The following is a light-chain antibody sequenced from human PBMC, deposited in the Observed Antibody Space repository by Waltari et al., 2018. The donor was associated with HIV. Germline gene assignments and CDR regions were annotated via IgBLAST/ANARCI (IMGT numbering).Light chain of an antibody. Sequence: QPVVTQEPSLTVSPGETVILTCASSTGVVTRGHCPYWFQVRPGHAPKTLIFDPNNRYSWTPARFAGSFVGGKAALTLTGGQPEDEANYYCLLTYGEDVVFGGGTKLSVL. J-gene: IGLJ2*01. V-gene: IGLV7-46*01. CDR2: DPN. CDR3: LLTYGEDVV. CDR1: TGVVTRGHC.